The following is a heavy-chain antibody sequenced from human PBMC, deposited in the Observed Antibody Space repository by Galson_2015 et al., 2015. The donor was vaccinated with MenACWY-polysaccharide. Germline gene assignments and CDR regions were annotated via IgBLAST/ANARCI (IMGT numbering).Heavy chain of an antibody. CDR3: ARAAYDSSGYPHGDFYYYGMDV. Sequence: SVKVSCKASGHTFTSYAMHWVRQAPGQRLEWMGWINAGNGNTKYSQKFQGRVTITRDTSASTAYMELSSLRSEDTAVYYCARAAYDSSGYPHGDFYYYGMDVWGQGTTVTVSS. D-gene: IGHD3-22*01. CDR2: INAGNGNT. CDR1: GHTFTSYA. J-gene: IGHJ6*02. V-gene: IGHV1-3*01.